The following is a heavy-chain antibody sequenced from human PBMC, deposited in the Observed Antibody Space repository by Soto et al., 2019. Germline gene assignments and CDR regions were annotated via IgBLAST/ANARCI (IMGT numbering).Heavy chain of an antibody. D-gene: IGHD6-13*01. CDR2: IYYSGST. V-gene: IGHV4-59*01. CDR3: ATTPKVSSWFFDY. J-gene: IGHJ4*01. CDR1: GGSISSYY. Sequence: SETLSLTCAVSGGSISSYYWSWIRQPPGKGLEWIGYIYYSGSTNYNPSLKSRVTISVDTSKNQFSLKLSSVTAADTAVYYCATTPKVSSWFFDYWGHGTLVTVSS.